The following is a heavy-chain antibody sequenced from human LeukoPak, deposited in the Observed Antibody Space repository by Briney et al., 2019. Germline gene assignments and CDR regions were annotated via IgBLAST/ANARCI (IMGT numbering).Heavy chain of an antibody. Sequence: GGSLRLSCSASGVTFSSYAMHWVRQAPGKGLEYVSAISSNGGSTYYADSVKGRFTISRDNSKNTLYLQMSSLRAEDTAVYYCVKRYSSGWYSRVYYFDYWGQGTLVTVSS. D-gene: IGHD6-19*01. CDR1: GVTFSSYA. CDR2: ISSNGGST. CDR3: VKRYSSGWYSRVYYFDY. V-gene: IGHV3-64D*06. J-gene: IGHJ4*02.